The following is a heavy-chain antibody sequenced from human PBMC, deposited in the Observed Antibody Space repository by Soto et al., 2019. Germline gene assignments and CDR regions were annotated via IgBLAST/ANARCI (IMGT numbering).Heavy chain of an antibody. J-gene: IGHJ4*02. CDR2: ISGSGGST. CDR3: AKGVYYYDSSGSGYFDY. CDR1: GFTFSSYA. D-gene: IGHD3-22*01. V-gene: IGHV3-23*01. Sequence: GSLRLSCAASGFTFSSYAMSWVRQAPGKGLEWVSAISGSGGSTYYADSVKGRFTISRDNSKNTLYLQMNSLRAEDTAVYYCAKGVYYYDSSGSGYFDYWGQGTLVTVSS.